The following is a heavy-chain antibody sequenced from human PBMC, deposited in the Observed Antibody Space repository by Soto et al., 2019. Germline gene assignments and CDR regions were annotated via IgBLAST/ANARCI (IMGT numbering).Heavy chain of an antibody. CDR1: GESFSGYF. J-gene: IGHJ4*02. CDR3: ARRYGYSFDY. Sequence: PSETLSLTCAVYGESFSGYFWSWIRQTPGKGLEWIGEISHSGGTNSNPSLKSRVTISVDTSKNQFSLKLSSVTAADTAVYYCARRYGYSFDYWGQGTLVTVSS. D-gene: IGHD1-1*01. V-gene: IGHV4-34*01. CDR2: ISHSGGT.